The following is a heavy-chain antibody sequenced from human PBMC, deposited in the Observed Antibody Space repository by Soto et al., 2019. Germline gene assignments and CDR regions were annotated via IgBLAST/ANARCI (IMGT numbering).Heavy chain of an antibody. CDR3: ASHFTGVLVLGTSPPGGDNFGWDV. CDR2: IIPIVDIP. Sequence: QVQLVQSGAEVKKPGSSVKVSCKASGGTFSRYTFTWVRQAPGQGLEWMGRIIPIVDIPNYAQKFQGRVTITANKSTSTDDMELSRLTYDDTAVYYCASHFTGVLVLGTSPPGGDNFGWDVWGQGTTVSVS. J-gene: IGHJ6*02. D-gene: IGHD2-8*02. CDR1: GGTFSRYT. V-gene: IGHV1-69*02.